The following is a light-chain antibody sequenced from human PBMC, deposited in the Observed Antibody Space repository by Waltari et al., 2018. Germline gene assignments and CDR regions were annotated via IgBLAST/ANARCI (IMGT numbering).Light chain of an antibody. V-gene: IGKV4-1*01. J-gene: IGKJ1*01. Sequence: DIVMTQSPDSLAVSLGERATINCKSSQSVLYSANSKNYLAWFQQKPGQPPKLHIYWAATRDSGVPARFIGSGSGTDFTLTITSLQAEDVAVYYCQQYYGAPRTFGQGTKVEIK. CDR2: WAA. CDR3: QQYYGAPRT. CDR1: QSVLYSANSKNY.